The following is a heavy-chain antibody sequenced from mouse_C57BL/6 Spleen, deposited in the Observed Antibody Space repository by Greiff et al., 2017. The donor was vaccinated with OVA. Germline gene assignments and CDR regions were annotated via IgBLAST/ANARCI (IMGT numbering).Heavy chain of an antibody. D-gene: IGHD2-4*01. Sequence: EVQGVESGGDLVKPGGSLKLSCAASGFTFSSYGMSWVRQTPDKRLEWVATISSGGSYTYYPDSVKGRFTISRDNAKNTLYLQMSSLKSEDTAMYYCASLDYGFAYWGQGTLVTVSA. J-gene: IGHJ3*01. CDR3: ASLDYGFAY. CDR2: ISSGGSYT. V-gene: IGHV5-6*01. CDR1: GFTFSSYG.